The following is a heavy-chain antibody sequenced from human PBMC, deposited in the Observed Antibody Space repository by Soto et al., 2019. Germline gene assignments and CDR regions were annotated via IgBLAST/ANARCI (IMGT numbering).Heavy chain of an antibody. CDR3: AREGGSGSYFDY. V-gene: IGHV4-4*02. D-gene: IGHD3-10*01. CDR1: GGSISSSNW. Sequence: QVHLQESGPGLVKPSGTLSLTCGVSGGSISSSNWWSWVRQPPGKGLEWVAEIYHSGSTNYNPSLERRLTIPLDKSKNQFSLKLTSVTAADTAVYYCAREGGSGSYFDYWGQGILVTVSS. J-gene: IGHJ4*02. CDR2: IYHSGST.